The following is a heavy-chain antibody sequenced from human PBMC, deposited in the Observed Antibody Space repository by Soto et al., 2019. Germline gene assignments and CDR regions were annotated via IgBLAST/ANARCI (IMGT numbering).Heavy chain of an antibody. CDR1: GGSISSYY. Sequence: SETLSLTCTVSGGSISSYYWSWIRQPPGKGLEWIGYIYYSGSTNYNPSLKSRVTISVDTSKNQFSLKLSSVTAADTAVYYCARGSGYYYPDRHFAYWGQGTLVTVS. J-gene: IGHJ4*02. CDR3: ARGSGYYYPDRHFAY. CDR2: IYYSGST. D-gene: IGHD3-22*01. V-gene: IGHV4-59*01.